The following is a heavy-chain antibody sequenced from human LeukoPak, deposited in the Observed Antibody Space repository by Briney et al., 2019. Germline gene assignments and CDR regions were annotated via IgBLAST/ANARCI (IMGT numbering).Heavy chain of an antibody. CDR3: ARAMVWDHGDY. J-gene: IGHJ4*02. CDR1: GFTFSNYW. V-gene: IGHV3-7*01. CDR2: IKQDGSEK. Sequence: GGSLRLSCAASGFTFSNYWMSWVRQAPGKGLEWVANIKQDGSEKYYADSVKGRFTVSRDNAKSSLYLQMNSLRAEDTAVYYCARAMVWDHGDYWGQGTLVTVSS. D-gene: IGHD1-14*01.